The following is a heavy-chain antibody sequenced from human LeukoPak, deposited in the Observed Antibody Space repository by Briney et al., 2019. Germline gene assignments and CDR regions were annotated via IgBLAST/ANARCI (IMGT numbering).Heavy chain of an antibody. J-gene: IGHJ4*02. CDR3: AKDRTVVGATSFDY. D-gene: IGHD1-26*01. Sequence: GGSLRLSCAASGFTVNTTYMTWVRQAPGKGLEWVAAIAYDGSVKYYPDSLKGRLTISRDNSRNTLYLQMNSPRAEDTAVYYCAKDRTVVGATSFDYWGLGTLVTVSS. V-gene: IGHV3-30*04. CDR1: GFTVNTTY. CDR2: IAYDGSVK.